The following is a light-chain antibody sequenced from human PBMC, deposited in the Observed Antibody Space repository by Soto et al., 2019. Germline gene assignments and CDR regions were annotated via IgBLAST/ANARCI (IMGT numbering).Light chain of an antibody. CDR2: GAS. CDR1: QSVSSSY. CDR3: QQYGSSPLT. Sequence: IGLTQSPGTLSLSTGERATLSCRASQSVSSSYLAWYQQKPGQAPRLLIYGASSRATGIPDRFSGSGSGTDFTLTISRLEPEDFAVYYCQQYGSSPLTFGGGTKV. V-gene: IGKV3-20*01. J-gene: IGKJ4*01.